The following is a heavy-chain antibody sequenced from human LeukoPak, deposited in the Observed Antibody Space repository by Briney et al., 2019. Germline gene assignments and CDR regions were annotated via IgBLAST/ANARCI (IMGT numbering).Heavy chain of an antibody. V-gene: IGHV4-39*07. CDR3: ARVPVKNWFDP. CDR1: GGSISSYY. CDR2: IYYSGST. J-gene: IGHJ5*02. Sequence: SETLSLTCTVSGGSISSYYWSWIRQPPGKGLEWIGSIYYSGSTYYNPSLKSRVTISVDTSKNQFSLKLSSVTAADTAVYYCARVPVKNWFDPWGQGTLVTVSS.